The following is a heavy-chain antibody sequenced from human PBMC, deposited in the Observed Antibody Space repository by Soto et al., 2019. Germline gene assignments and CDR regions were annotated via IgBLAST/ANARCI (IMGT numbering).Heavy chain of an antibody. CDR3: AKDDDGIFYMDV. CDR1: GFTFSSYA. CDR2: ISGSGGST. D-gene: IGHD2-15*01. J-gene: IGHJ6*03. V-gene: IGHV3-23*01. Sequence: GGSLRLSCAASGFTFSSYAMSWVRQAPGKGLEWVSAISGSGGSTYYADSVKGRFTISRDNSKNTLYLQMNSLRAEDTAVYYWAKDDDGIFYMDVWGKGTTVTVSS.